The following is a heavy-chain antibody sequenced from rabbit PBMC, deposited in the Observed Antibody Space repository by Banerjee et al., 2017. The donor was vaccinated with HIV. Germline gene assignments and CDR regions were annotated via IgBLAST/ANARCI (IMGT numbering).Heavy chain of an antibody. Sequence: QEQLEESGGGLVKPEGSLKLSCTVSGFTLSSYVMCWVRQAPGKGLEWIACINTGSSGNTGYATWAKGRFTISKTSSTTVTLQMTSLTAADTATYFCARDLAGVIGWNFNLWGPGTLVT. CDR1: GFTLSSYV. CDR2: INTGSSGNT. D-gene: IGHD4-1*01. V-gene: IGHV1S45*01. CDR3: ARDLAGVIGWNFNL. J-gene: IGHJ4*01.